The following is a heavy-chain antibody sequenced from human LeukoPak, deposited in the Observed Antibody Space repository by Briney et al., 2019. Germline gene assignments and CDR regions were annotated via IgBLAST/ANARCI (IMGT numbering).Heavy chain of an antibody. D-gene: IGHD5-18*01. J-gene: IGHJ4*02. CDR1: GFTFSSFA. CDR3: TTDPAQLWLLPDY. Sequence: GGSLRLSCAASGFTFSSFAMSWVRQASGKGLEWVSALSDSGSSTYYADSVKGRFTIYGDNSKNTLYLHMNSLRAEDTAVYYCTTDPAQLWLLPDYWGQGTLVTVSS. CDR2: LSDSGSST. V-gene: IGHV3-23*01.